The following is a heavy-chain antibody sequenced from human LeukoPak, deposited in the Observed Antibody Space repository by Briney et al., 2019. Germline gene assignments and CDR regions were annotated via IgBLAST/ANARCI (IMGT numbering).Heavy chain of an antibody. D-gene: IGHD1-14*01. V-gene: IGHV3-21*01. Sequence: GGSLRLSCAASGFSFSTWSVNWVRQAPGKGLEWVSSISSSSRYIYYADSVKGRFPISRDNAKNSLSLQMNSLRAEDTAVYYCARENHGSFDYWGQGTLVTVSS. CDR3: ARENHGSFDY. CDR1: GFSFSTWS. J-gene: IGHJ4*02. CDR2: ISSSSRYI.